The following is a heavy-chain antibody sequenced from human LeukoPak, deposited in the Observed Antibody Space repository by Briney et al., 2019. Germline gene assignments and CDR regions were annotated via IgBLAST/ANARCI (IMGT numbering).Heavy chain of an antibody. D-gene: IGHD3-22*01. CDR1: GFTFSSYW. Sequence: GGSLRLSCVASGFTFSSYWMTWVRQAPGKGLEWVANMRQDGNEKYYVDSVRGRFTISRDNAKNSLCLQMNSLRAEDTAVYYCARETGSSGYSNFDYWGQGTLVTVSS. J-gene: IGHJ4*02. CDR3: ARETGSSGYSNFDY. CDR2: MRQDGNEK. V-gene: IGHV3-7*01.